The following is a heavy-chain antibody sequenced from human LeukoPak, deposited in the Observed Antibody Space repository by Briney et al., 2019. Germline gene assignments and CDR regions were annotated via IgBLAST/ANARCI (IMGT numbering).Heavy chain of an antibody. V-gene: IGHV6-1*01. CDR2: TYYRSKWYN. CDR1: GDSVSSNNGA. Sequence: SQTLSLTCGISGDSVSSNNGAWNWIRQSPSRGLEWLGRTYYRSKWYNDYAGSMKGRITISPNTSKNQFSLQLNSVAPEDTAVYYCAGDVGTSGWYTFDYWGQGTLVTVSS. CDR3: AGDVGTSGWYTFDY. J-gene: IGHJ4*02. D-gene: IGHD6-19*01.